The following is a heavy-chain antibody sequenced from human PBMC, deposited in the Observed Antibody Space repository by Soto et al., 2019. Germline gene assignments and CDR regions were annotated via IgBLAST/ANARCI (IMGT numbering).Heavy chain of an antibody. D-gene: IGHD6-6*01. CDR1: GFTFSSYS. CDR2: ISSSSSTI. CDR3: AREYSSSSGRAFDI. J-gene: IGHJ3*02. Sequence: GGSLRLSCAASGFTFSSYSMNWVRQTPGKGLEWVSYISSSSSTIYYADSVKGRFTISRDNAKSSLYLQMNSLRDEDTAVYYCAREYSSSSGRAFDIWGQGTLVTVSS. V-gene: IGHV3-48*02.